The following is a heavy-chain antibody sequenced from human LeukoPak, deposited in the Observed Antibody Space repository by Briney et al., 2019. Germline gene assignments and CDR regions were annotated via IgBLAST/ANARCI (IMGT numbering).Heavy chain of an antibody. Sequence: ASVKVSCKASGYTFTGYYMHWVRQAPGQGLEWMGWINPNSGGTNYAQKFQGRVTMTRDTSISTAYMELSRLRSDVTAVYYCARLQMYYYDSSGRSGWFDPWGQGTLVTVSS. V-gene: IGHV1-2*02. CDR1: GYTFTGYY. D-gene: IGHD3-22*01. CDR3: ARLQMYYYDSSGRSGWFDP. J-gene: IGHJ5*02. CDR2: INPNSGGT.